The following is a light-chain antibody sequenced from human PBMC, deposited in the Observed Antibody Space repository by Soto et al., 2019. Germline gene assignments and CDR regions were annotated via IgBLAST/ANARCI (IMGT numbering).Light chain of an antibody. V-gene: IGKV3-20*01. CDR1: PRVSSSY. CDR2: GAS. CDR3: QQYGSSPPT. Sequence: EIVLTQSPGPLSFSPGERATLSCRASPRVSSSYLAWYQQKPGQAPRLLISGASTRATGIPDRFSGSGSGTDFTLTISRLEPEDFAVYYCQQYGSSPPTFGQGTKVDIK. J-gene: IGKJ1*01.